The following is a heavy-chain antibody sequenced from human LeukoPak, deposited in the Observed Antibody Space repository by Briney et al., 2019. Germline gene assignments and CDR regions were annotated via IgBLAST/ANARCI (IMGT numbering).Heavy chain of an antibody. CDR1: GDSVSSISTA. CDR2: TYYRSKWYN. J-gene: IGHJ3*02. Sequence: SQTLSLTCAISGDSVSSISTAWNWIRQSPSRGLEWLGRTYYRSKWYNDYAVSVKSRITINPDTSKNQCSMQLNSVTPEDTAVYYCAREGSRWATDSFDIWGQGTMVIVSS. V-gene: IGHV6-1*01. CDR3: AREGSRWATDSFDI. D-gene: IGHD6-13*01.